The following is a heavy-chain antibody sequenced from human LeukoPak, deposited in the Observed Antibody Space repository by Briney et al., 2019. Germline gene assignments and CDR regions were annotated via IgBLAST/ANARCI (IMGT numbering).Heavy chain of an antibody. CDR3: ARGDRRLVNDDAFDI. V-gene: IGHV4-4*07. D-gene: IGHD3-9*01. CDR1: GGSISSYY. Sequence: SETLPLTCTVSGGSISSYYWSWIRQPAGKGLEWIGRIYTSGSTNYNPSLKSRVAMSVDTSKNQFSLKLSSVTAADTAVYYCARGDRRLVNDDAFDIWGQGTMVTVSS. J-gene: IGHJ3*02. CDR2: IYTSGST.